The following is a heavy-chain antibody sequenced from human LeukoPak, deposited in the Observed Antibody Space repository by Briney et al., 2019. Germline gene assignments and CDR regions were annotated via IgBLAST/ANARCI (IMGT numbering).Heavy chain of an antibody. D-gene: IGHD3-10*01. CDR1: GYTLTELS. V-gene: IGHV1-24*01. CDR3: ATGSSITMVRGVTQENDY. Sequence: ASVKVSCKVSGYTLTELSMHWVRQAPGEGLEWMGGFDPEDGETIYAQKFQGRVTMTEDTSTDTAYMELSSLRSEGTAVYYCATGSSITMVRGVTQENDYWGQGTLVTVSS. CDR2: FDPEDGET. J-gene: IGHJ4*02.